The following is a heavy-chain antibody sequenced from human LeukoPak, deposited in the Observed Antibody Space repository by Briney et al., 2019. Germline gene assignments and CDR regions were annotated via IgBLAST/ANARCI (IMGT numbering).Heavy chain of an antibody. D-gene: IGHD3-10*01. CDR2: TYYRSKWYN. Sequence: SQTLSLTCGISGDSVSSNSAAWNWIRQSPSRGLEWLGRTYYRSKWYNDYAVSVRSRITINPDTSKNQFSLKLSSVTAADTAVYYCAGVSVRGVITYNWFDPWGQGTLVTVSS. V-gene: IGHV6-1*01. CDR3: AGVSVRGVITYNWFDP. J-gene: IGHJ5*02. CDR1: GDSVSSNSAA.